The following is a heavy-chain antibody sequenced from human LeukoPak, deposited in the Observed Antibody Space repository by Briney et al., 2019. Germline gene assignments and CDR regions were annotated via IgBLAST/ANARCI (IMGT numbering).Heavy chain of an antibody. D-gene: IGHD1-26*01. J-gene: IGHJ4*02. CDR3: ARDWARYSGSYCYDEYYFDY. CDR1: GYTFTSFY. Sequence: ASVKVSCKASGYTFTSFYMHWVRQAPGQGLEWMGIINPSGGSTSYAQKFQGRVTMTTDTSTSTVYMELSSLRSEDTAVYYCARDWARYSGSYCYDEYYFDYWGQGTLVTVSA. CDR2: INPSGGST. V-gene: IGHV1-46*01.